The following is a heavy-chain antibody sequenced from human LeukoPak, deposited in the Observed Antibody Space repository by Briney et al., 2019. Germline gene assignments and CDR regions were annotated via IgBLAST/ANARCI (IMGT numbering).Heavy chain of an antibody. Sequence: PGGSLRLSCAASGFTFSSYEMNWVRQPPGKGLEWIGEINHSGSTNYNPSLKSRFTISVDTSKNQFSLKLSSVTAADTAVYYCARGYSSSWYDYWGQGTLVTVSS. CDR2: INHSGST. CDR1: GFTFSSYE. CDR3: ARGYSSSWYDY. V-gene: IGHV4-34*01. D-gene: IGHD6-13*01. J-gene: IGHJ4*02.